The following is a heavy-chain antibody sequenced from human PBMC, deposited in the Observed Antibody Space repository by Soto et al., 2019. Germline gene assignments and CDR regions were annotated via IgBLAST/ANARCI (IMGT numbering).Heavy chain of an antibody. D-gene: IGHD2-21*01. V-gene: IGHV4-39*01. CDR1: SGSITSTSYY. J-gene: IGHJ4*02. CDR3: ARLFRVALNVHYFDF. Sequence: QLQESGPGLVKPSEALSLTCTVSSGSITSTSYYWGWIRQPPGKGLEWIGSIYYNGNTYYNPSLKSRVTISVDTSKNQFSLKLSSVTAADTALYYCARLFRVALNVHYFDFWGQGTLVTVSS. CDR2: IYYNGNT.